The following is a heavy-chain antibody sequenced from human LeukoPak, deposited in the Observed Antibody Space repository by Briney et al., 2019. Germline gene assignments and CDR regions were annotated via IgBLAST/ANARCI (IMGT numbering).Heavy chain of an antibody. CDR1: GYTFTGYY. D-gene: IGHD3-9*01. Sequence: APVKVSCKASGYTFTGYYIHWVRQAPGQGLEWMGWINPNSGGTNYAQKFQGRVTMTRDTSISTAYMELSRLRSDDTALYYCARSLRLDSECDYWGQGTLVTVSS. CDR3: ARSLRLDSECDY. CDR2: INPNSGGT. V-gene: IGHV1-2*02. J-gene: IGHJ4*02.